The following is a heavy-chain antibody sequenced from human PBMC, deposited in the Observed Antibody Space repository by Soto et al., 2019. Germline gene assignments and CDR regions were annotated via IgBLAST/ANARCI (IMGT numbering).Heavy chain of an antibody. J-gene: IGHJ6*02. CDR1: GYTFTSYA. Sequence: VKVSCKASGYTFTSYAMHWVRQAPGQRLEWMGWINAGNGNTKYSQKFQGRVTITRDTSASTAYMELSSLRSEDTAVYYCALGSGYVGYWYYGMDVWGQGTTVTVSS. D-gene: IGHD5-12*01. CDR3: ALGSGYVGYWYYGMDV. CDR2: INAGNGNT. V-gene: IGHV1-3*01.